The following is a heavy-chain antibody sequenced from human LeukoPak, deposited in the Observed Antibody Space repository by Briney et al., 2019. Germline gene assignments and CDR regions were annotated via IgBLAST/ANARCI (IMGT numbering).Heavy chain of an antibody. CDR3: AGRTVTPYYHDSSGFHLQY. CDR1: GFTVSSNY. CDR2: IYSGGNT. J-gene: IGHJ1*01. Sequence: GGSLRLSCAASGFTVSSNYMSWVRQAPGKGLQWVSVIYSGGNTYYADSVKGRFTISRDNSKNTLYLQMNSLRAEDTAVYYCAGRTVTPYYHDSSGFHLQYWGQGTLVTVSS. V-gene: IGHV3-53*01. D-gene: IGHD3-22*01.